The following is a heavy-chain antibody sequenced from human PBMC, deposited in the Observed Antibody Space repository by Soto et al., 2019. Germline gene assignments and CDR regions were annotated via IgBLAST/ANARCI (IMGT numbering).Heavy chain of an antibody. J-gene: IGHJ4*02. Sequence: SETLSLTCTVSGGSISSGGYYWSWIRQHPGKGLEWIGYIYYSGSTYYNPSLKSRVTISVDTSKNQFSLKLSSVTAADTAVYYCATPTMGSGSSHDYWGQGTLVT. CDR3: ATPTMGSGSSHDY. CDR1: GGSISSGGYY. V-gene: IGHV4-31*03. CDR2: IYYSGST. D-gene: IGHD3-10*01.